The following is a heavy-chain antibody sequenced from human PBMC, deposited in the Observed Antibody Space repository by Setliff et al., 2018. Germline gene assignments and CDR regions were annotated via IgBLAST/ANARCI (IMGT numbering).Heavy chain of an antibody. CDR2: IYHSGSA. Sequence: SETLSLTCTVSGDSISSGDCSWSWIRQPPGKGLEWIAYIYHSGSAYYNPTLKSRVTTSVDTSKNQFSLHLTSVTAADTAVYYCAREVGTSTSSDAFDVWGQGMMVTVSS. J-gene: IGHJ3*01. D-gene: IGHD1-26*01. V-gene: IGHV4-30-4*08. CDR1: GDSISSGDCS. CDR3: AREVGTSTSSDAFDV.